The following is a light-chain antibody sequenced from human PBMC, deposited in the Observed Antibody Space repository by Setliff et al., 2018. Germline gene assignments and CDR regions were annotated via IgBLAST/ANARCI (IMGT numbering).Light chain of an antibody. CDR1: QDIRSG. CDR3: QHVSSFPLT. J-gene: IGKJ4*01. V-gene: IGKV1-13*02. Sequence: AIQLTQSPPSLSASVGDRVTITCRASQDIRSGLAWYQQKPGRSPDLLIFDSTLESGVPSRFSGSGSGTDFSLTISSLQPEDFATYYCQHVSSFPLTFGGGTKVDIK. CDR2: DS.